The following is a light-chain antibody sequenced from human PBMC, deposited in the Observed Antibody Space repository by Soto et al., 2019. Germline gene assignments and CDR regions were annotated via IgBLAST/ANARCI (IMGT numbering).Light chain of an antibody. CDR2: EVD. J-gene: IGLJ3*02. Sequence: QSALTQPASVSGSPGKSSTISCSGTTSDVGIYNLVSWYQQHPGKAPKLVIYEVDKRPSGVSNRFSGSRSGNTASLTISWLQYEDEADYYCSSYAGSRWVFGGGTKVTVL. CDR1: TSDVGIYNL. V-gene: IGLV2-23*02. CDR3: SSYAGSRWV.